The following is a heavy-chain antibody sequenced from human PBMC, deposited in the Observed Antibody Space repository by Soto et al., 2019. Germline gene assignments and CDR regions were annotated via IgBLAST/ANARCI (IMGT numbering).Heavy chain of an antibody. CDR1: GGSFSGYY. J-gene: IGHJ4*02. D-gene: IGHD3-22*01. CDR3: AXGYXXXSSGYSXTPFDY. CDR2: INHSGST. Sequence: SETLSLTCAVYGGSFSGYYWSWIRQPPGKGLEWIGEINHSGSTNYNPSLKSRVTISVDTSKNQFSLKLSSVTAADTAVYYCAXGYXXXSSGYSXTPFDYWGQGTQVTVSS. V-gene: IGHV4-34*01.